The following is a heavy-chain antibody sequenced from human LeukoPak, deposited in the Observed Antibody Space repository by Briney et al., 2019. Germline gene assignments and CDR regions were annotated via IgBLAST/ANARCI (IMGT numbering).Heavy chain of an antibody. CDR2: IRSKANSYAT. V-gene: IGHV3-73*01. CDR3: ARGPEGSYTFDY. J-gene: IGHJ4*02. D-gene: IGHD2-2*02. Sequence: GGSLKLSCAASGFTFSGSAMHWVRQASGKGLEWVGRIRSKANSYATAYAASVKGRFTISRDDSKNTAYLQMNSLKTEDTAVYYCARGPEGSYTFDYWGQGTLVTVSS. CDR1: GFTFSGSA.